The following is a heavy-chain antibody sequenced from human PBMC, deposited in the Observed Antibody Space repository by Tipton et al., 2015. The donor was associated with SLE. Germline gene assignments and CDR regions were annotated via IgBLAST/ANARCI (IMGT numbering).Heavy chain of an antibody. Sequence: TLSLTCTVSGGSISSGSSYWGWIRQPPGKGLEWIGSIDYSGVTYYTPSLESRVTISVDTSKNQFSLNLSSVSAADTAVYYRARQPGRTTKAYDIWGQGTVVTVSS. J-gene: IGHJ3*02. CDR3: ARQPGRTTKAYDI. V-gene: IGHV4-39*01. CDR2: IDYSGVT. D-gene: IGHD1-7*01. CDR1: GGSISSGSSY.